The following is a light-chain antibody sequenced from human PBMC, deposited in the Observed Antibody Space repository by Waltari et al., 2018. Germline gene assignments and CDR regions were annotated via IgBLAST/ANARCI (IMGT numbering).Light chain of an antibody. Sequence: QSALTQPRSVSGSPGQSVTISCPGTSSAVGAYAYVSWYHQHPGTAPKFMIYDVNKRPARVPDRFSGSKAGNTASLPISVRQAEDEADYYCCSFGGGYPVVFGGGTTLTVL. J-gene: IGLJ3*02. V-gene: IGLV2-11*01. CDR3: CSFGGGYPVV. CDR1: SSAVGAYAY. CDR2: DVN.